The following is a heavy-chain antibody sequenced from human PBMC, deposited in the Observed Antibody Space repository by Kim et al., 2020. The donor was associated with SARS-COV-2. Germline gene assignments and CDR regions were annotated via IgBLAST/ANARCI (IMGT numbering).Heavy chain of an antibody. CDR2: IKEDGSQK. CDR3: TGLHYYAMDI. J-gene: IGHJ6*02. Sequence: GGSLRLSCAASGFSFSGYWMTWARQAPGKGLEWVAHIKEDGSQKYYEDSVKGRFAISKDNAKNSLYLQMNSLRAEDTAIYYCTGLHYYAMDIWGQGTSVTVSS. CDR1: GFSFSGYW. V-gene: IGHV3-7*01. D-gene: IGHD2-15*01.